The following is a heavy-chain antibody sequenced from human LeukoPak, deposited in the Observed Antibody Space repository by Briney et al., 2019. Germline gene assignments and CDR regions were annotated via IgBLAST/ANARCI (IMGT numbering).Heavy chain of an antibody. D-gene: IGHD1-26*01. CDR1: GGSFSGYY. CDR2: INHSGST. CDR3: ARVVSGSYRLDY. V-gene: IGHV4-34*01. Sequence: SETLSLTCAVYGGSFSGYYWSWIRQPPGKGLEWIGEINHSGSTNYNPSHKSRVTISVDTSKNQFSLKLSSVTAADTAVYYCARVVSGSYRLDYWGQGTLVTVSS. J-gene: IGHJ4*02.